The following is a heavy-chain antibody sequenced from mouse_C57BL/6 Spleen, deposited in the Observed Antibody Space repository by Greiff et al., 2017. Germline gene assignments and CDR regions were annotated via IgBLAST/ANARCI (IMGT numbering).Heavy chain of an antibody. D-gene: IGHD3-3*01. Sequence: EVQLVESGGDLVKPGGSLKLSCAASGFTFSSYGMSWVRQTPDKRLEWVATISSGGSYTYYPDSVKGRFTISRDNAKNTLYLQSSILKSDDTAMYCCAKGDTWFAYWGQGTLVTVSA. V-gene: IGHV5-6*01. CDR3: AKGDTWFAY. CDR1: GFTFSSYG. CDR2: ISSGGSYT. J-gene: IGHJ3*01.